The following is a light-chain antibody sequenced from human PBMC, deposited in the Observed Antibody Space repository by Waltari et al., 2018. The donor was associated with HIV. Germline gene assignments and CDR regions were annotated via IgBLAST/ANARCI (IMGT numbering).Light chain of an antibody. V-gene: IGLV8-61*01. Sequence: QTVVTQEPSLSVSPGGTVTLTCGLKSGSVSSLHYPSWYRQTPGQTPRTLIHHTKTRSAGVPDRFSGSIVGTKAALTITGAQADDESDYYCAAWDDSLNEVFGGGTKLTVL. CDR2: HTK. CDR3: AAWDDSLNEV. J-gene: IGLJ2*01. CDR1: SGSVSSLHY.